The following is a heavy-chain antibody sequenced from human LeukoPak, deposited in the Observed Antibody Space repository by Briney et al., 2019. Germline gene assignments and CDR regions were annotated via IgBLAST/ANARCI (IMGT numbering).Heavy chain of an antibody. CDR2: IYYSGST. CDR1: GGSISSYY. D-gene: IGHD5-12*01. V-gene: IGHV4-59*01. J-gene: IGHJ4*02. Sequence: SETLSLTCTVSGGSISSYYWSWVRQPPGKGLEWSVDIYYSGSTNDNPSLKSRVPISVDTSKHQFSLKLSSVPAADTAVYYCARDGDGYNYLDHWGQGTLVTVSS. CDR3: ARDGDGYNYLDH.